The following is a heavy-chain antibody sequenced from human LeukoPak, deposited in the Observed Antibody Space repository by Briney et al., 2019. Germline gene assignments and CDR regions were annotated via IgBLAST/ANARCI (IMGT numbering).Heavy chain of an antibody. J-gene: IGHJ6*02. CDR3: TRNYDSSGYYLDYYYYGMGV. CDR1: GFTFSSYW. Sequence: GGSLRLSCAASGFTFSSYWMHWVRQAPGKGLVWVSRIDSDGSSTSYADSVKGRFTISRDNAKNTLYLQMNSLRAEDTAVYYCTRNYDSSGYYLDYYYYGMGVWGQGTTVTVSS. V-gene: IGHV3-74*01. D-gene: IGHD3-22*01. CDR2: IDSDGSST.